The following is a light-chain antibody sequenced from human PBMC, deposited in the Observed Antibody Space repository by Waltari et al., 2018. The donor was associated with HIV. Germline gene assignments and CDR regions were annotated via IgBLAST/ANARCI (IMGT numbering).Light chain of an antibody. V-gene: IGKV1-39*01. CDR1: QSISSY. Sequence: MTQSPSSLSASVGDRVTITCRASQSISSYLNWYQQTPGKAPKLLIYAASNIQSGVPSRFSASGSGTDFTLTISSLQPEDFATYYCQQGYNTPHTFGQGTKLDIK. CDR3: QQGYNTPHT. CDR2: AAS. J-gene: IGKJ2*01.